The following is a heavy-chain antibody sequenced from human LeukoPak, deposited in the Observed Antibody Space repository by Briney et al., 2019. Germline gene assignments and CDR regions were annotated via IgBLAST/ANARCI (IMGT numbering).Heavy chain of an antibody. CDR2: IYTSGST. Sequence: SETLSLTCTVSGVSLSSYYWSWIRQPAGKGLEWIGRIYTSGSTNYNPSLKSRVTMSVDTSKNQFSLKLSSVTAADTAVYYCARSLGSGDYFDYWGQGTLVTVSS. J-gene: IGHJ4*02. CDR1: GVSLSSYY. CDR3: ARSLGSGDYFDY. V-gene: IGHV4-4*07. D-gene: IGHD6-25*01.